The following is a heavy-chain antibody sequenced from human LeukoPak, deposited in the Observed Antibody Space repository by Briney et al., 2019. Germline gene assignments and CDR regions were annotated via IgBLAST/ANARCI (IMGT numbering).Heavy chain of an antibody. CDR1: GGTFSRYA. D-gene: IGHD3-10*01. Sequence: SVTVSFKASGGTFSRYAISWVRQAPGQGQEWMGGIIPIFGTANYAQKFQGRVTITADESTSTAYMELSSLRSEDTALYYCASRDHYYGSGSYLGVDYWGQGTLVTVSS. V-gene: IGHV1-69*01. J-gene: IGHJ4*02. CDR2: IIPIFGTA. CDR3: ASRDHYYGSGSYLGVDY.